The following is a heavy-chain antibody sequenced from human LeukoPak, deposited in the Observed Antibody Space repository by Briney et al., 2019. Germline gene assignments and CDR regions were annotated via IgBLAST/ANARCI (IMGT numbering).Heavy chain of an antibody. CDR3: ARDSGSGYYHAGRDNWFDP. CDR1: GYTFTSYG. D-gene: IGHD3-22*01. J-gene: IGHJ5*02. Sequence: ASVKVSCKASGYTFTSYGISWVRQAPGQGLEWMGWISAYNGNTNYAQKLQGRVTMTTDTSTSTAYMELRSLRSDDTAVYYCARDSGSGYYHAGRDNWFDPWGQGTLVTVSS. V-gene: IGHV1-18*01. CDR2: ISAYNGNT.